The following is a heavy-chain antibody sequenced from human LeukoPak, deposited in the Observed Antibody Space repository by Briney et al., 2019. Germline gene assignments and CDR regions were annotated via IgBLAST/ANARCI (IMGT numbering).Heavy chain of an antibody. CDR2: MNPNSGNT. V-gene: IGHV1-8*01. D-gene: IGHD3-22*01. CDR1: GYTFTSYD. Sequence: GASVKVSCKASGYTFTSYDINWVRQATGQGLEWMGWMNPNSGNTGYAQKVQGRVTMTRNTSISTAYMELSSLRSEDTAVYYCASLTYYYDSSGYYYDGAFDIWGQGTMVTVSS. CDR3: ASLTYYYDSSGYYYDGAFDI. J-gene: IGHJ3*02.